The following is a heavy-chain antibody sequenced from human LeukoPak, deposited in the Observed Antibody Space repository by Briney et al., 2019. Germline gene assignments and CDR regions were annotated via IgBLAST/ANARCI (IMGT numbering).Heavy chain of an antibody. CDR2: IYHSGST. CDR3: ARGGSFYFDY. V-gene: IGHV4-30-2*01. Sequence: SETLSLTCAVSGGSISRGGYSWSWIRQPPGKGLEWIGYIYHSGSTYYDPSLKSRVTISVDRSKNQFSLKLSSVTAADTAVYYCARGGSFYFDYWGQGTLVTVSS. J-gene: IGHJ4*02. D-gene: IGHD6-6*01. CDR1: GGSISRGGYS.